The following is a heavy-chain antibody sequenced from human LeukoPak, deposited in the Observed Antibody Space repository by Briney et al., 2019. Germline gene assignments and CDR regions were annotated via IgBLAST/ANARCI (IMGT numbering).Heavy chain of an antibody. Sequence: PGGSLRLSCAASGFTFDDYAMHWVRQAPGKGLEWVSGISWNSGSIGYADSVKGRFTISRDNAKNSLYLQMNSLRAEDTALYYCAKTEMATPSPFDYWGQGTLVTVSS. D-gene: IGHD5-24*01. V-gene: IGHV3-9*01. J-gene: IGHJ4*02. CDR3: AKTEMATPSPFDY. CDR2: ISWNSGSI. CDR1: GFTFDDYA.